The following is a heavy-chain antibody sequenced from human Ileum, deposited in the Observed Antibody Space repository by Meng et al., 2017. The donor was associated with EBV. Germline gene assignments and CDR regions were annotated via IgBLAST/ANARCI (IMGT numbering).Heavy chain of an antibody. Sequence: QRQQSCPGLVRRSETLSLTCTVSAASVNSSGYYWSWLRQSPGKGLEWLGYVNYNGDSTYNPSLKSRVTIFIDTSKKQFYLNLTSATAADTAIYYCARDLRVGGAFDYWGQGTLVTVSS. CDR3: ARDLRVGGAFDY. V-gene: IGHV4-61*08. CDR1: AASVNSSGYY. D-gene: IGHD1-26*01. CDR2: VNYNGDS. J-gene: IGHJ4*02.